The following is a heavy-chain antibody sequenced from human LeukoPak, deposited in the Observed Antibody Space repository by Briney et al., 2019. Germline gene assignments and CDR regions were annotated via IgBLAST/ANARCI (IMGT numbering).Heavy chain of an antibody. V-gene: IGHV4-39*07. D-gene: IGHD1-26*01. J-gene: IGHJ4*02. CDR3: ARDGAVGAYDY. CDR1: GGSISSSSNY. CDR2: IYYSGST. Sequence: SETLSLTCTVSGGSISSSSNYWGWIRQPPGKGLEWVGSIYYSGSTYYNPSLKSRVTISVDTSKNQFSLKLSSVTAADTAVYYCARDGAVGAYDYWGQGTLVTVSS.